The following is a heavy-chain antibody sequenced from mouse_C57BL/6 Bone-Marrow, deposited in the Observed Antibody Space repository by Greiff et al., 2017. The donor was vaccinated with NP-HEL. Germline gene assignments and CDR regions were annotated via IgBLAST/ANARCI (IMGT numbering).Heavy chain of an antibody. Sequence: VQLQQPGPELVKPGASVKISCKASGYSFTDYNMNWVKQSNGQSLEWIGVINPNYGTTSYNQKFKGKATLTVDQSSSTAYMQLNSLTSEDSAVYYCATSHLLLRPWFAYWGQGTLVTVSA. CDR2: INPNYGTT. V-gene: IGHV1-39*01. CDR1: GYSFTDYN. J-gene: IGHJ3*01. CDR3: ATSHLLLRPWFAY. D-gene: IGHD1-1*01.